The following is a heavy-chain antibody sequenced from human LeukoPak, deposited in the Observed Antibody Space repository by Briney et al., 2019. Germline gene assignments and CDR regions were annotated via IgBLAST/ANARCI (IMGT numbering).Heavy chain of an antibody. CDR3: ARDLPRIRHWFDP. J-gene: IGHJ5*02. CDR1: GYTFTGYY. Sequence: VASVKVSCKASGYTFTGYYMHWVRQAPGQGLEWMGWINPNSGGTNYAQKFQGRVTMTRDTSISTAYMELSRLRSDDTAVYYCARDLPRIRHWFDPWGQGTLVTVSS. V-gene: IGHV1-2*02. CDR2: INPNSGGT. D-gene: IGHD2-15*01.